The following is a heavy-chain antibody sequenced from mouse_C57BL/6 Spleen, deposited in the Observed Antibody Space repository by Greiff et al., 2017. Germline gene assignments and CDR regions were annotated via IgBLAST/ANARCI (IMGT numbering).Heavy chain of an antibody. D-gene: IGHD2-2*01. V-gene: IGHV1-15*01. CDR3: TRMVNPYYYAMDY. Sequence: QVQLQQSGAELVRPGASVTLSCKASGYTFTDYEMHWVKQTPVHGLEWIGAIDPETGGTAYNQKFKGKAILTADKSSSTAYMELRSLTSEDSAVYYCTRMVNPYYYAMDYWGQGTSVTVSS. CDR1: GYTFTDYE. J-gene: IGHJ4*01. CDR2: IDPETGGT.